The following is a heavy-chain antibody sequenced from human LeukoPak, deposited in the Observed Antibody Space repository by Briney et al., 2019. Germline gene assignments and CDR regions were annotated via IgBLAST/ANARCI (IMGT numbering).Heavy chain of an antibody. CDR1: GFTFSSYA. CDR3: AKGPYDTSPEWFDP. J-gene: IGHJ5*02. CDR2: ISGSGGKT. V-gene: IGHV3-23*01. D-gene: IGHD3-22*01. Sequence: PGGSLRLSRAASGFTFSSYAMGWVRQAPGKGLEWVSSISGSGGKTYYADSVKGRFTISRDNSKNTVYLQMNSLRAEDTALYYCAKGPYDTSPEWFDPWGQGTLVTVSS.